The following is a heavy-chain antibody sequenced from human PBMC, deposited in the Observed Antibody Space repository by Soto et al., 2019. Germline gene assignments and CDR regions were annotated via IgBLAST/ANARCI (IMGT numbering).Heavy chain of an antibody. J-gene: IGHJ4*02. CDR1: GFTFSSYS. V-gene: IGHV3-48*02. CDR3: SRYHAFGTTTDY. D-gene: IGHD4-17*01. CDR2: ISSSSSTI. Sequence: EVQLVESGGGLVQPGGSLRLSCAASGFTFSSYSMNWVRQAPGKGLEWFSYISSSSSTIYYADSMKGRFTISRDNAKSSLYLQMSSLRDEDTAVYYCSRYHAFGTTTDYWGQGTLVTVSS.